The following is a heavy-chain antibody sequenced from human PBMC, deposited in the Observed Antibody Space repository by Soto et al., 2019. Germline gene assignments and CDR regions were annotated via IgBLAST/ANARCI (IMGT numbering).Heavy chain of an antibody. V-gene: IGHV4-59*01. CDR3: ARVDCSGGSCYEVRWFVP. J-gene: IGHJ5*02. D-gene: IGHD2-15*01. Sequence: SETLSLTCTVSGGSITSYYWSWIRQPPGRGLEWIGYIYYSGSTNYNPSLKSRVTISVDTSKNQFSLKLSSVTAADTAVYYCARVDCSGGSCYEVRWFVPWGQGTLVTVSS. CDR2: IYYSGST. CDR1: GGSITSYY.